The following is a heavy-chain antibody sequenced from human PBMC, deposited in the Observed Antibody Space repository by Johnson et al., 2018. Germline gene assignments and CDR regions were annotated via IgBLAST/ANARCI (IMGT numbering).Heavy chain of an antibody. CDR2: ISYDGSNK. CDR3: ARDHSGSYYEYFQH. CDR1: GFTFSSYA. Sequence: VQLVESGGGVVQPGRSLRLSCAASGFTFSSYAMHWVRQAPGTGLEWVAVISYDGSNKYYADSVKGRFTIARDNSKNPLYLQMNSLRAEDTAVYYCARDHSGSYYEYFQHWGQGTLVTVSS. J-gene: IGHJ1*01. V-gene: IGHV3-30-3*01. D-gene: IGHD1-26*01.